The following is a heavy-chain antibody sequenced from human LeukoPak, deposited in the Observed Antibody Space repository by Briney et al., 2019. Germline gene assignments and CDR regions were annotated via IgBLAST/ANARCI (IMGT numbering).Heavy chain of an antibody. CDR2: ISWNSGSI. CDR1: GFTFDDYA. D-gene: IGHD6-25*01. V-gene: IGHV3-9*01. Sequence: PGGSLRLSCAASGFTFDDYAMHWVRQAPGKGLEWVSGISWNSGSIGYADSVKGRFTISRDNAKNSLYLQMNSLRAEDTALYYCAKDGGPYSSGSDYWGQGTLVNVSS. CDR3: AKDGGPYSSGSDY. J-gene: IGHJ4*02.